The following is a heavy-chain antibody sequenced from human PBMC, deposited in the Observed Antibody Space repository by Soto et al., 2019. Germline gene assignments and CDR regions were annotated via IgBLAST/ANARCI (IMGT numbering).Heavy chain of an antibody. CDR1: GGSISGFY. V-gene: IGHV4-4*07. Sequence: PSDTLSLTCTVAGGSISGFYWSWVRQPAGKGLEWIGRIYSSGDTKYNPSLRNRVTMSVDTSTDQYSLNLASMTAADTAVYFCARGPFCGNDCYFDVWGQGTQVTVSS. D-gene: IGHD2-21*02. J-gene: IGHJ4*02. CDR3: ARGPFCGNDCYFDV. CDR2: IYSSGDT.